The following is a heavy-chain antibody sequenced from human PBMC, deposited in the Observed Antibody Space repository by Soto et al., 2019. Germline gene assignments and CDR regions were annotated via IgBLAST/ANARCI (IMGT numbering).Heavy chain of an antibody. CDR2: IYFAGST. J-gene: IGHJ6*02. Sequence: SETLSLTCTVSGGSMSSTDHYWGWVRQPPGKGLEWLGSIYFAGSTFHNPALKSRATISVDTSRNQFSLRLTTVTASDTAVYYCARLVFHCLRASCDDYYFYGLDLWGQGTPAPVSS. V-gene: IGHV4-39*01. CDR1: GGSMSSTDHY. D-gene: IGHD2-15*01. CDR3: ARLVFHCLRASCDDYYFYGLDL.